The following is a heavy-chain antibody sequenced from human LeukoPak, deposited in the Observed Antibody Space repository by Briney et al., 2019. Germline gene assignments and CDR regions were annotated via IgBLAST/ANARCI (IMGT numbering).Heavy chain of an antibody. CDR1: GYTFTSYY. D-gene: IGHD6-6*01. J-gene: IGHJ6*03. CDR2: INPSGGST. Sequence: ASVKVSCKASGYTFTSYYMHWVRQAPGQGLEWMGIINPSGGSTSYAQKFQGRVTMTRDMSTSTVYMELSSLRSEDTAVYYCARPFYSSSSGGDYYYMDVWGKGTTVTVSS. V-gene: IGHV1-46*01. CDR3: ARPFYSSSSGGDYYYMDV.